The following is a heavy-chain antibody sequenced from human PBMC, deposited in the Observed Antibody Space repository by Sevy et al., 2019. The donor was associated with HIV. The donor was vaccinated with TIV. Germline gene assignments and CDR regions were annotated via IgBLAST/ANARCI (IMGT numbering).Heavy chain of an antibody. V-gene: IGHV5-51*01. D-gene: IGHD3-22*01. CDR2: IFPGDSET. J-gene: IGHJ4*02. CDR1: GYSFTSHW. CDR3: ARSRSGYFDSSGYYIN. Sequence: GESLKISCKGHGYSFTSHWIGWVRQMPGKGLDWMGIIFPGDSETRYSPSFQGEVTISADKSISTAFLQWSSLKASDTAIYYRARSRSGYFDSSGYYINWGQGTLVTVSS.